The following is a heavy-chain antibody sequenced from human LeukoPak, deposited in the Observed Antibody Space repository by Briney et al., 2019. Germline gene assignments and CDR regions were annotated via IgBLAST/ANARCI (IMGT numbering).Heavy chain of an antibody. CDR3: ARRVLRDDYIES. D-gene: IGHD5-24*01. CDR2: ISGSGGST. J-gene: IGHJ4*02. Sequence: GGSLRLSCAAPGFTFSNYAMSWVRQAPGKGLEWVSRISGSGGSTYYADSVKGRFTISRDNPKNTLYLQMNSLRAEDTAVYYCARRVLRDDYIESWGQGTLVTVSS. V-gene: IGHV3-23*01. CDR1: GFTFSNYA.